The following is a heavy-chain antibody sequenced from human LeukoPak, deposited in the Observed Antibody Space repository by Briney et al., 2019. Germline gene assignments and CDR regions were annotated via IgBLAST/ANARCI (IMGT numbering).Heavy chain of an antibody. Sequence: GGSLRLSCAASGFTFSSYSMNWVRQAPGKGLEWVSSISSSSSYTYYADSVKGRFTISRDNAKNSLYLQMDSLRAEDTAVYYCARASRKWLAEPNPDFDYWGQGTLVTVSS. CDR2: ISSSSSYT. J-gene: IGHJ4*02. V-gene: IGHV3-21*01. CDR3: ARASRKWLAEPNPDFDY. D-gene: IGHD6-19*01. CDR1: GFTFSSYS.